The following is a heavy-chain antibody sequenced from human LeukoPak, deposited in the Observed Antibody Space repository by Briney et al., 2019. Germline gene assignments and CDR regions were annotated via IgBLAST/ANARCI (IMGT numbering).Heavy chain of an antibody. J-gene: IGHJ5*02. CDR2: IYTSGST. Sequence: SETLSLTCTVSGGSISSYYWSWIRQPAGKGLEWIGRIYTSGSTNYNPSLKSRVTMSVDTSKNQFSLKLSSVTAADTAVYYCAREGGKWLPDWFDPWGQGTLVTVSS. CDR1: GGSISSYY. V-gene: IGHV4-4*07. CDR3: AREGGKWLPDWFDP. D-gene: IGHD5-24*01.